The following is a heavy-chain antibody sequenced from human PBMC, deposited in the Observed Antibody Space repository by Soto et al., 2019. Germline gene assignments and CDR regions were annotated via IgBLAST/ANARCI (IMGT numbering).Heavy chain of an antibody. CDR1: GGSFSGYY. CDR2: INHSGST. V-gene: IGHV4-34*01. J-gene: IGHJ4*02. CDR3: ARGLYSSGWYG. D-gene: IGHD6-19*01. Sequence: QVQLQLWGAGLLKPSETLSLTCAVYGGSFSGYYWSWIRQPPGKGLEWIGEINHSGSTNYNPSLKSRVTISVDTSKNQFSLKLSSVTAADTAVYYCARGLYSSGWYGWGQGTLVTVSS.